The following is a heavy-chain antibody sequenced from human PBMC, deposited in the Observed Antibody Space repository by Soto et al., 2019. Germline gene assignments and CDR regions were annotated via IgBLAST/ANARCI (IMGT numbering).Heavy chain of an antibody. CDR3: AKGPKTQYSSGWRHFDY. V-gene: IGHV3-23*01. CDR2: ISGSGGST. CDR1: GFTFSSYA. D-gene: IGHD6-19*01. Sequence: EVQLLESGGGLVQPGGSLRLSCAASGFTFSSYAMSWVRQAPGKGLEWVSAISGSGGSTYYADSVKGRFTISRDNSKNTLYPQMNSLRAEDTAVYYWAKGPKTQYSSGWRHFDYWGQGTLVTVSS. J-gene: IGHJ4*02.